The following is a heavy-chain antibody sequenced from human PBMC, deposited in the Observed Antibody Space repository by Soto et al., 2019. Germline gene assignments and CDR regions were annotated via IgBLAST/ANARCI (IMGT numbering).Heavy chain of an antibody. CDR2: ISTRNTYK. J-gene: IGHJ5*02. D-gene: IGHD6-6*01. CDR3: VREGASSSPPCSHFDL. V-gene: IGHV3-21*01. CDR1: QFTFSAFA. Sequence: GGSLRLSCTASQFTFSAFAMSWVRQAPGKGLEWVSCISTRNTYKHYADSVKGRFTISRDNAEKSLFLQMSNLTAADTGVYFCVREGASSSPPCSHFDLWGQGTLVTVSS.